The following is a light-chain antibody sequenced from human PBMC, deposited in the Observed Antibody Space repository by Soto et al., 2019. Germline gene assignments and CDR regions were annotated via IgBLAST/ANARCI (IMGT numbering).Light chain of an antibody. V-gene: IGLV2-14*01. Sequence: QSVLTQPASVSGSPGQSITISCTGTSSDVGGYNYVSWYQQHPGKAPKLMIYEVSNRPSGVSNHFSGSKSGNTASLTISGLQAEDEADYYCSSYAGSSTWVFGGGTKVTVL. CDR3: SSYAGSSTWV. CDR1: SSDVGGYNY. J-gene: IGLJ3*02. CDR2: EVS.